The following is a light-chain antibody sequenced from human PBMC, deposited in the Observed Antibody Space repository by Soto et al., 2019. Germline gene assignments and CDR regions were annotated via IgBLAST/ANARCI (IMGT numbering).Light chain of an antibody. V-gene: IGLV2-23*02. CDR2: EVS. Sequence: QPVLTQPASVSGSPGQSITISCTGSSSDVGVSNLVSWYQQHPGKAPKLMIYEVSQRPSGVSNRFSGSKSGNTASLTISGLQAEDEGDYYCCSYADRRGLFGAGTKLTVL. CDR3: CSYADRRGL. J-gene: IGLJ3*02. CDR1: SSDVGVSNL.